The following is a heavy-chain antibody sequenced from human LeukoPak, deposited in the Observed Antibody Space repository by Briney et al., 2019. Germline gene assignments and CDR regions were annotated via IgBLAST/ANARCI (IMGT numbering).Heavy chain of an antibody. CDR1: GYTFTGYY. Sequence: ASVKVSCKASGYTFTGYYMHWVRQAPGQGLEWMGWINPNSGGTNYAQKFQGRVTMTRDTSISTAYMELSRLRSDDTAVYYCARAGTVTGKNHYYYYYGMDVWGQGTTVTVSS. D-gene: IGHD3-9*01. CDR3: ARAGTVTGKNHYYYYYGMDV. J-gene: IGHJ6*02. V-gene: IGHV1-2*02. CDR2: INPNSGGT.